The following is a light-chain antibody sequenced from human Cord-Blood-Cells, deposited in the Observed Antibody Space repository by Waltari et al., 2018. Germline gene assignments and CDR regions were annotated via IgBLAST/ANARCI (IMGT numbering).Light chain of an antibody. CDR3: QQSYSTPPT. CDR1: QSISSY. J-gene: IGKJ1*01. V-gene: IGKV1-39*01. CDR2: AAS. Sequence: DIQMTQSPSSLSASVGDRVTITCRASQSISSYLNWYQQKPGKAPMLLIYAASSLQSGVPSMFSGSGSGTDVTLTISSLQPEDFATYYCQQSYSTPPTFGQGTTVEIK.